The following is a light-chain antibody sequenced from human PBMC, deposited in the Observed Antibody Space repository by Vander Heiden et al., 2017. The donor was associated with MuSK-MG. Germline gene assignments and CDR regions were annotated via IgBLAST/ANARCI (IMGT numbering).Light chain of an antibody. CDR1: QSVLYSSNNKNY. CDR2: WAS. J-gene: IGKJ2*01. Sequence: DIVMTQSPDSLAVSLGERATINCKSSQSVLYSSNNKNYLAWYQQKPGQPPKLLIYWASTRESGVPDRFSGSGSGTDFTLNISSLQAEDVAVYYCQQEDNPLYTFGQGTKLEIK. CDR3: QQEDNPLYT. V-gene: IGKV4-1*01.